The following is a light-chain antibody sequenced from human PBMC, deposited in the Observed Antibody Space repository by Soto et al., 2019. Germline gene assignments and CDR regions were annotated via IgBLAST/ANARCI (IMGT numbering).Light chain of an antibody. CDR3: QQTYSTPHS. CDR1: QSISSS. Sequence: DIQMTQSPSSLSASVGDRVTIPCRASQSISSSLNWYQQKPGKAPKLLIYAASSLQSGVPSRFSGSGSGTDLTLTMTSLQPEDFATYSCQQTYSTPHSFGQGTTLEI. J-gene: IGKJ2*03. CDR2: AAS. V-gene: IGKV1-39*01.